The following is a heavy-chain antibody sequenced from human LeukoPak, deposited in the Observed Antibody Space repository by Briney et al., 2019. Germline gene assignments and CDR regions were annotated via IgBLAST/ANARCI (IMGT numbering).Heavy chain of an antibody. CDR2: IHYSGRP. D-gene: IGHD3-16*01. CDR1: GGSISGHY. Sequence: SETLSLTCTVSGGSISGHYWTWIRQPPGKGLEWIGQIHYSGRPDYNPSLKSRVTISVDTSKNHLSLKMTSVTGADTAVYYCARFGVDYDMGVWGQGTTVTVSS. V-gene: IGHV4-59*11. CDR3: ARFGVDYDMGV. J-gene: IGHJ6*02.